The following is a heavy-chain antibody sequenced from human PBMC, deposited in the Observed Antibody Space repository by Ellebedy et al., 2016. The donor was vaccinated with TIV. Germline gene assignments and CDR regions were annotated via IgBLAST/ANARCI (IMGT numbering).Heavy chain of an antibody. CDR3: ARGQLVLRQGHYYMDV. V-gene: IGHV4-34*01. J-gene: IGHJ6*03. CDR1: GGSFSGYY. CDR2: INHSGST. Sequence: SQTLSLTCAVYGGSFSGYYWSWIRQPPGKGLEWIGEINHSGSTNYNPSLKSRVTISVDTSKNQFSLKLSSVTAADTAVYYCARGQLVLRQGHYYMDVWGKGTTVTVSS. D-gene: IGHD2/OR15-2a*01.